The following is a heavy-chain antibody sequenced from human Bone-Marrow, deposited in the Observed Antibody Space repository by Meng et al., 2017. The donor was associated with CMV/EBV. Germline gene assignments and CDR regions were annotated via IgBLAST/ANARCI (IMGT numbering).Heavy chain of an antibody. CDR1: G. CDR3: VRDRRLYFLMGEYYLDH. V-gene: IGHV1-18*01. CDR2: ISGYDDDK. J-gene: IGHJ4*02. D-gene: IGHD2/OR15-2a*01. Sequence: GVTWVRQAPGQGLELVGWISGYDDDKKYVQKFQGRGTWTADTSTNTAYLELRTLRSDDTAVYYCVRDRRLYFLMGEYYLDHWGQGTLVTVSS.